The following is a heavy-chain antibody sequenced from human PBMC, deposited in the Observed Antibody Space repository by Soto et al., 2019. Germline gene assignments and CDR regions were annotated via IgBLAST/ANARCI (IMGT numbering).Heavy chain of an antibody. V-gene: IGHV3-30*03. D-gene: IGHD6-13*01. J-gene: IGHJ6*02. CDR2: ISYDGSNK. CDR1: GFTFSSYG. CDR3: ARVRIAAAGTRSYYYYGMDV. Sequence: PGGSLRLSCAASGFTFSSYGMHWVRQAPGKGLEWVAVISYDGSNKYYADSVKGRFTISRDNSKNTLYLQMNSLRAEDTAVYYCARVRIAAAGTRSYYYYGMDVWVQGTTVTVSS.